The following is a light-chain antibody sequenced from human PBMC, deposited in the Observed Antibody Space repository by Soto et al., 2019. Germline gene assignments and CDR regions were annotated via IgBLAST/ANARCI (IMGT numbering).Light chain of an antibody. CDR1: QSVRSN. J-gene: IGKJ1*01. CDR3: QHRRNWPWT. Sequence: EIVLTQSPATLSLSPGERATLSCRASQSVRSNLAWYQQKPGQAPRLLIYDASNRATGIPARFSGSGSGTDFTLAISSLEPEDFAVYYCQHRRNWPWTFGQGTKVEIK. V-gene: IGKV3-11*01. CDR2: DAS.